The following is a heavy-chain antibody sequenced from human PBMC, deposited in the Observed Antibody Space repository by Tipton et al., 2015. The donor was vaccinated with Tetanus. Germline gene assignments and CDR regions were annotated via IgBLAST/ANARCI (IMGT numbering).Heavy chain of an antibody. CDR2: ISGSGGST. J-gene: IGHJ4*02. Sequence: SLRLSCAASGFTFSSYAMSWVRQAPGKGLEWVSAISGSGGSTYYADSVKGRFTISRDNSKNTLYLQMNSLRAGDTAVYYCAKVPDYYGSGSYYPFDYWGQGTLVTVSS. V-gene: IGHV3-23*01. CDR1: GFTFSSYA. CDR3: AKVPDYYGSGSYYPFDY. D-gene: IGHD3-10*01.